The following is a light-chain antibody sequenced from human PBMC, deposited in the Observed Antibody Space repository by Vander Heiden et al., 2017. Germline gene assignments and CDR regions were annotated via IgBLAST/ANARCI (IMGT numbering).Light chain of an antibody. CDR3: GAWDSSLSVVL. Sequence: QSVLTQPPSVSASPGQKVTISCTGGSSNIGYYSLPWYQQLPGTAPKFLIYDNNQRPSGIPDRFSGSKSGTSATLDITGLQTGDEAGYYCGAWDSSLSVVLFGGGTKLTVL. J-gene: IGLJ3*02. CDR1: SSNIGYYS. CDR2: DNN. V-gene: IGLV1-51*01.